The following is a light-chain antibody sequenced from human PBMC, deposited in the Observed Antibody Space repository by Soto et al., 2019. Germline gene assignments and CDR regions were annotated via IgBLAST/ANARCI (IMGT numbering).Light chain of an antibody. J-gene: IGLJ1*01. CDR1: SSDVGNYNY. V-gene: IGLV2-14*01. Sequence: QSALTQPASVSGSPGQSITISGTGTSSDVGNYNYVSWYQQHPGKAPKLMIYEVNNRPSGVSYRFSGSKPGNTASLTISGLQAEDEADYYCTSYTSYSTYVFGTGTKLTVL. CDR2: EVN. CDR3: TSYTSYSTYV.